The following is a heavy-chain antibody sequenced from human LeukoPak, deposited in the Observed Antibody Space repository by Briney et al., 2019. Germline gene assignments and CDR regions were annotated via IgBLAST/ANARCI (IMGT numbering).Heavy chain of an antibody. Sequence: ASVKVSCKASGGTFSSYAISWVRQAPGQGLEWMGGIIPIFGTANYAQKFQGRVTITADESTSTAYMELSSLRPEDTAVYYCARDPQDYYDSSGYYPSDYWGQGTLVTVSS. CDR2: IIPIFGTA. J-gene: IGHJ4*02. CDR3: ARDPQDYYDSSGYYPSDY. D-gene: IGHD3-22*01. V-gene: IGHV1-69*13. CDR1: GGTFSSYA.